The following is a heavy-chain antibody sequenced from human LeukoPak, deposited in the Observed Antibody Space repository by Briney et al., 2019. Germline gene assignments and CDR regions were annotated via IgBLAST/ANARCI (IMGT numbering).Heavy chain of an antibody. Sequence: ASVKVSCKASGYTFTSYDINWVRQATGQGLEWMGWMNPNSGNTVYAQKFQGRVTMTRDTSISTAYMELSSLRSEDTAVYYCARGQRRWVDAFDIWGQGTMVTVSS. CDR1: GYTFTSYD. CDR3: ARGQRRWVDAFDI. CDR2: MNPNSGNT. J-gene: IGHJ3*02. V-gene: IGHV1-8*01. D-gene: IGHD5-24*01.